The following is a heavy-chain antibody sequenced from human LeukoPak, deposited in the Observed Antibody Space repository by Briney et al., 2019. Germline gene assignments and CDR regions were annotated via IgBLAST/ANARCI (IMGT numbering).Heavy chain of an antibody. CDR2: FDPEDGET. V-gene: IGHV1-24*01. CDR3: ARDSWGIFGVVTHNWFDP. D-gene: IGHD3-3*01. Sequence: ASVKVSCKVSGYTLTELSMHWVRQAPGKGLEWMGGFDPEDGETIYAQKFQGRVTMTTDTSTSTAYMELRSLRSDDTAVYYCARDSWGIFGVVTHNWFDPWGQGTLVTVSS. J-gene: IGHJ5*02. CDR1: GYTLTELS.